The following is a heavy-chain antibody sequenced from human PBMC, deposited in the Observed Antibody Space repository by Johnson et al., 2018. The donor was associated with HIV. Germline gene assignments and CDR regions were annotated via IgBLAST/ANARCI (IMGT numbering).Heavy chain of an antibody. J-gene: IGHJ3*02. V-gene: IGHV3-23*04. CDR2: ISGSGGST. CDR3: AKASSSWPKGDAFDI. D-gene: IGHD6-13*01. CDR1: GFIFGDYA. Sequence: VQLVESGGGLVQPGRSLRLSCTTSGFIFGDYAMTWFRQAPTKGLEWVSAISGSGGSTYYADSVKGRFTISRDNSKNTLYLQMNSLRAEDKAVYYCAKASSSWPKGDAFDIWSQGTMVTVSS.